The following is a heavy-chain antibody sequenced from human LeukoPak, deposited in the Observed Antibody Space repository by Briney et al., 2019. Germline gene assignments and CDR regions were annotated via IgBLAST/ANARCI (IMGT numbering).Heavy chain of an antibody. CDR3: ARGIDEWLYLNY. Sequence: GGSLRLSCAASGFPFAPFWMTWVRQAPGKGPEFVATMNRDGSEVAYGNSVRGRFTISRDNAKNSLYLQMYSLRGEDTAVYYCARGIDEWLYLNYWGQGALVTVSS. V-gene: IGHV3-7*04. CDR2: MNRDGSEV. J-gene: IGHJ4*02. D-gene: IGHD3-3*01. CDR1: GFPFAPFW.